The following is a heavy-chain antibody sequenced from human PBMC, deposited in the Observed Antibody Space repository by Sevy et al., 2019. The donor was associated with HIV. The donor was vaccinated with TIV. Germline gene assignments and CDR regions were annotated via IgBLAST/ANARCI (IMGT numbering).Heavy chain of an antibody. Sequence: GGSLRLSCAASGFAFSTHGMHWVRQAPGKGLEWVAVISFDGIKKYYADSMKGRFTISRDNSENTLYLHLTSLRTDDTAVYYCARDAGDYNYVPGGHWGQGTLVTVSS. D-gene: IGHD4-17*01. CDR2: ISFDGIKK. J-gene: IGHJ4*02. V-gene: IGHV3-30-3*01. CDR3: ARDAGDYNYVPGGH. CDR1: GFAFSTHG.